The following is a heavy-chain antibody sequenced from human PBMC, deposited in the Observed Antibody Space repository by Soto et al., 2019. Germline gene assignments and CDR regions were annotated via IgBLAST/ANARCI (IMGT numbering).Heavy chain of an antibody. Sequence: PSETLSLTCSVSDDSINSDKYYWGGIRQPPGKGLEWIGSIYYRGNAYYNPSLQTRVTISLDKSKSQFSLKLNSVTAADSAVYFCARLEGLATISYYFDFWGPGALVTVSS. CDR2: IYYRGNA. D-gene: IGHD3-9*01. CDR3: ARLEGLATISYYFDF. J-gene: IGHJ4*02. V-gene: IGHV4-39*01. CDR1: DDSINSDKYY.